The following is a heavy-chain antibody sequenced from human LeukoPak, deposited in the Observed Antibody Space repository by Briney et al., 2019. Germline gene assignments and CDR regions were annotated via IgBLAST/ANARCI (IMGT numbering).Heavy chain of an antibody. CDR1: GFTFSSYW. J-gene: IGHJ4*02. CDR3: ARVGIYCGGDCYNDY. CDR2: INSDGSST. Sequence: GGSLRLSRAASGFTFSSYWMHWVRQAPGKGLVWVSRINSDGSSTSYADSVKGRFTISRDNAKNTLYLQMNSLRAEDTAVYYCARVGIYCGGDCYNDYWGQGTLVTVSS. V-gene: IGHV3-74*01. D-gene: IGHD2-21*02.